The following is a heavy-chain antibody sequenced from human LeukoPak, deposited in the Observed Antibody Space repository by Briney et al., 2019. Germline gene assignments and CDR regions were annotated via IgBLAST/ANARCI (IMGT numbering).Heavy chain of an antibody. Sequence: GGSLRLSCGASEFSLRSYSMDWVRQAPGKGLEWVSHINSGSSTIYYADSVKGRFTISRDNAGSSLYLHMNSLRAEDTAVYYCARVLLERPGIDSFDMWGQGTMVTVSS. J-gene: IGHJ3*02. D-gene: IGHD1-1*01. V-gene: IGHV3-48*01. CDR1: EFSLRSYS. CDR2: INSGSSTI. CDR3: ARVLLERPGIDSFDM.